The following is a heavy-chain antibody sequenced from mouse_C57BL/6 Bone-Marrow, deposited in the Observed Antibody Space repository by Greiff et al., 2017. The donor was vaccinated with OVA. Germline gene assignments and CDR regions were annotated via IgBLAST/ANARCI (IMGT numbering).Heavy chain of an antibody. CDR3: ARNGSSYPGYCEV. J-gene: IGHJ1*03. Sequence: VQGVESGAELARPGASVKLSCKASGYTFTSYGISWVKQRTGPGLEWIGEIYPRSGNTYYNEKFKGKATLTADKSSSPAYMELRSLTSEDSAVYGCARNGSSYPGYCEVWGTGTTVTVAS. V-gene: IGHV1-81*01. CDR1: GYTFTSYG. CDR2: IYPRSGNT. D-gene: IGHD1-1*01.